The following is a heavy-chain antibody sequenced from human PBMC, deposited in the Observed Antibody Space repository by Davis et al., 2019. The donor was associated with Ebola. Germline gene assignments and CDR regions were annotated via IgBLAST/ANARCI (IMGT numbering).Heavy chain of an antibody. CDR2: IDWDDDK. J-gene: IGHJ4*02. CDR1: GFSLSTRGMC. Sequence: SGPTLVKPTQTLTLTCTFSGFSLSTRGMCVSWIRQPPGKALEWLALIDWDDDKYYSTSLKTRLTISKDTSKNQVVLTMTNMDPVDTATYYCARIDYSSGFSYYFDYWGQGTLVTVSS. D-gene: IGHD6-19*01. V-gene: IGHV2-70*01. CDR3: ARIDYSSGFSYYFDY.